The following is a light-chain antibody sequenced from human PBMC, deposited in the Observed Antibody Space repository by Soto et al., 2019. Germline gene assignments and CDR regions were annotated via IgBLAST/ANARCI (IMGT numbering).Light chain of an antibody. J-gene: IGKJ1*01. V-gene: IGKV3-20*01. Sequence: EIVLTQSPGTLSLSPRERASLSCRASESVSRNYVAWYQQKPGQAPRLLIYGASSRATGIPDRFSGSGSGTDITLTISRLEPEDLAVYFCQQYGTSPWTFGQGTKVEIK. CDR1: ESVSRNY. CDR3: QQYGTSPWT. CDR2: GAS.